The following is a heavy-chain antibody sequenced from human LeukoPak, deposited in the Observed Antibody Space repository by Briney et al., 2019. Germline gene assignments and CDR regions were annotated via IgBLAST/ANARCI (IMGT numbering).Heavy chain of an antibody. CDR2: IIPIFGTA. V-gene: IGHV1-69*05. CDR1: GGTFSSYA. CDR3: ARVNFQLAYDSSGYYYWVDY. J-gene: IGHJ4*02. D-gene: IGHD3-22*01. Sequence: GSSVKVSCKASGGTFSSYAISWVRQAPGQGLEWMGGIIPIFGTANYAKKFQGRVTITTDESTGTAYMELSSLRSEDTAVYYCARVNFQLAYDSSGYYYWVDYWGQGTLVTVSS.